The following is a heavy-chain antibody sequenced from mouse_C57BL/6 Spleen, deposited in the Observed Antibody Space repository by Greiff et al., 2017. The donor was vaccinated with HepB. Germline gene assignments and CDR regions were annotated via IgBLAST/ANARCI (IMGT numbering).Heavy chain of an antibody. D-gene: IGHD1-1*01. CDR1: GFTFSDYG. J-gene: IGHJ3*01. Sequence: EVKLVESGGGLVKPGGSLKLSCAASGFTFSDYGMHWVRQAPEKGLEWVAYISSGSSTIYYADTVKGRFTISRDNAKNTLFLQMTSLRSEDTAMYYCARGTTVVREFAYWGQGTLVTVSA. CDR2: ISSGSSTI. CDR3: ARGTTVVREFAY. V-gene: IGHV5-17*01.